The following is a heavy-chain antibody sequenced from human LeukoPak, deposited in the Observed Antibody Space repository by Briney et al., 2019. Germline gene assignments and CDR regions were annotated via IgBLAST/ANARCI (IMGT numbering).Heavy chain of an antibody. CDR3: ARSYYGSGSYYYYYYYYMDV. V-gene: IGHV4-34*01. Sequence: SETLSLTCAVYGGSFSGYYWSWIRRPPGKGLEGIGEINHSGSTNYNPSLKSRVTISVDTSKNQFSLKLSSVTAADTAVYYCARSYYGSGSYYYYYYYYMDVWGKGTTVTISS. CDR2: INHSGST. J-gene: IGHJ6*03. D-gene: IGHD3-10*01. CDR1: GGSFSGYY.